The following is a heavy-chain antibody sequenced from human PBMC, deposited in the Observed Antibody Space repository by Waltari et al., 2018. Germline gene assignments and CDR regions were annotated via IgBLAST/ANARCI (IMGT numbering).Heavy chain of an antibody. V-gene: IGHV4-4*07. CDR3: AREGSSSGWYLRSYYFDY. Sequence: QVQLQESGPGLVKPLETLSLTCTVSGSSISRYYWSLIRQPAGKGLEWIGRIYTSGSTNYNPSLKSRVTMSVDTSKNQFSLKLSSVTAADTAVYYCAREGSSSGWYLRSYYFDYWGQGTLVTVSS. CDR1: GSSISRYY. J-gene: IGHJ4*02. CDR2: IYTSGST. D-gene: IGHD6-19*01.